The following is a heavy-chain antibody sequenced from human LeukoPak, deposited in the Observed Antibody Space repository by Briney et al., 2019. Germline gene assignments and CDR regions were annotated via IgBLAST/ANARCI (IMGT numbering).Heavy chain of an antibody. CDR2: INHSGST. J-gene: IGHJ5*02. Sequence: SETLSLTXAVYGGSFSGYYWSWIRQPPGKGLEWIREINHSGSTNYNPSLKSRVTISVDTSKNQFSLKLSSVTAADTAVYYCARGLAGRTIRFDPWGQGTLVTVSS. D-gene: IGHD3-3*01. CDR3: ARGLAGRTIRFDP. V-gene: IGHV4-34*01. CDR1: GGSFSGYY.